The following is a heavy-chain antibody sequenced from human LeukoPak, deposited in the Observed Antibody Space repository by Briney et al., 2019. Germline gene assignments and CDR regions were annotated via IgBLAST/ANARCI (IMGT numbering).Heavy chain of an antibody. J-gene: IGHJ4*02. Sequence: SETLSLTCAVYGGSFSGYYWSWNRQPPGKGLEWIGEINHSGSTNYNPSLKSRVTISVDTSKNQFSLKLSSVTAADTAVYYRARVGLRDYYDSSGYYYDGFDYWGQGTLVTVSS. D-gene: IGHD3-22*01. V-gene: IGHV4-34*01. CDR3: ARVGLRDYYDSSGYYYDGFDY. CDR1: GGSFSGYY. CDR2: INHSGST.